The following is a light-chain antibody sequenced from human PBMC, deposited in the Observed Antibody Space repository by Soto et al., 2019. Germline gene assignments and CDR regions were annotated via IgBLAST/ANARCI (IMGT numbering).Light chain of an antibody. J-gene: IGKJ1*01. V-gene: IGKV1-39*01. CDR2: AAS. Sequence: DIQMTQSPSSLSAFVGDRITITCRASQSISNSLNWYQQQPGKAPHLLIYAASSLQSGVPSWFSGSGSGTDFTLTVSGLQPGDFATYYCQQTFSTPPTFGQGTKVEIK. CDR1: QSISNS. CDR3: QQTFSTPPT.